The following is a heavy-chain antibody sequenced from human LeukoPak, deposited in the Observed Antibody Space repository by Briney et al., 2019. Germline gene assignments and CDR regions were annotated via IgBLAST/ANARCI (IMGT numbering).Heavy chain of an antibody. CDR1: GGSLSSYY. Sequence: SETLSLTCTVSGGSLSSYYWSWIRQPAGKGLEWIGRIYTSGSTNYNPSLKSRVTMSVDTSKNQFSLKLSSVTAADTAVYYCASESIAARPFYCDYWGQGTLVTVSS. D-gene: IGHD6-6*01. V-gene: IGHV4-4*07. CDR2: IYTSGST. CDR3: ASESIAARPFYCDY. J-gene: IGHJ4*02.